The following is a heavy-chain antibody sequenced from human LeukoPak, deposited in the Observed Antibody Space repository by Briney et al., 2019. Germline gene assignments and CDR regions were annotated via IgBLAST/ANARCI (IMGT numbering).Heavy chain of an antibody. CDR3: ARDWAAAIAAADY. V-gene: IGHV3-21*01. CDR2: ISSSSSYI. CDR1: GFTFSSYS. D-gene: IGHD6-13*01. Sequence: GGSLRLSCAASGFTFSSYSMNWVRQAPGKGLEWVSSISSSSSYIYYADSVKGRFTISRDNAKNSLYLQMNSLRAEDTAVYYCARDWAAAIAAADYWGQGTLVTVSS. J-gene: IGHJ4*02.